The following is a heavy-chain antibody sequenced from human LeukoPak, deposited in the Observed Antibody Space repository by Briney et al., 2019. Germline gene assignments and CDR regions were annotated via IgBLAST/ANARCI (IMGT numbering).Heavy chain of an antibody. V-gene: IGHV4-4*07. Sequence: PSETLSLTCTVSGGSISSYYWSWIWQPAGKGLEWIGRIYTSGSSNSNPSLKSRVTMSADTSKNQFSLKLSSVTAADTAVYYCARDISVAGSFLLFDYWGRGTLVTVSS. CDR3: ARDISVAGSFLLFDY. CDR1: GGSISSYY. D-gene: IGHD6-19*01. CDR2: IYTSGSS. J-gene: IGHJ4*02.